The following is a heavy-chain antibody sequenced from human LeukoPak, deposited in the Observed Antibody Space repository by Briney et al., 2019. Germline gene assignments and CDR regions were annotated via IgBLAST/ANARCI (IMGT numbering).Heavy chain of an antibody. V-gene: IGHV3-23*01. CDR2: ITAGDGAT. CDR3: ARDRSTDAISEF. D-gene: IGHD1-1*01. Sequence: GGSLRLSCAASGFNFKTYTLTWVRQAPGKRPERLSSITAGDGATYYADSVRGRFTISRDYSRNTVYLHLSGLRAEDTAVNYCARDRSTDAISEFWGQGTLVAVSS. J-gene: IGHJ4*02. CDR1: GFNFKTYT.